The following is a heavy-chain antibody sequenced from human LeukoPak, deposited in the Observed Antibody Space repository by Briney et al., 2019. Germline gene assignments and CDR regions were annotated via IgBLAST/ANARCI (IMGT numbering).Heavy chain of an antibody. CDR2: ISNDGSRK. D-gene: IGHD5-18*01. J-gene: IGHJ4*02. CDR1: GFTFSRHG. CDR3: AREGYIYGSSGGYF. Sequence: GGSLRLSCAPSGFTFSRHGMHWVRQAPGKGLEWVAIISNDGSRKYYAHSVEGRFTISRDNSKNTLYLQMDSLRAEDTAVYYCAREGYIYGSSGGYFWGQGTLVTVSS. V-gene: IGHV3-30*03.